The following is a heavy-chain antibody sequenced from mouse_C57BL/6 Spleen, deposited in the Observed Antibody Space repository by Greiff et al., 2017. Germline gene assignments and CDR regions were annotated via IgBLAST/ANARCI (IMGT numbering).Heavy chain of an antibody. J-gene: IGHJ3*01. CDR1: GYTFTSYW. CDR3: ARGYGLAWFAY. CDR2: IHPNSGST. Sequence: QVQLQQSGAELVKPGASVKLSCKASGYTFTSYWMHWVKQRPGQGLEWIGMIHPNSGSTNYNEKFKSKATLTVDKSSSTAYMQLSSLASEDSAVYYCARGYGLAWFAYWGQGSLVTVSA. D-gene: IGHD2-10*02. V-gene: IGHV1-64*01.